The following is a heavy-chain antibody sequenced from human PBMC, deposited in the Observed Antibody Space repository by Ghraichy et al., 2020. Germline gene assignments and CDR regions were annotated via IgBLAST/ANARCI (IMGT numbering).Heavy chain of an antibody. CDR3: TTERAYYDFWSGYYSGYDYYYMDV. CDR2: IKSKTDGGTT. J-gene: IGHJ6*03. V-gene: IGHV3-15*01. D-gene: IGHD3-3*01. Sequence: IKSKTDGGTTDYAAPVKGRFTISRDDSKNTLYLQMNSLKTEDTAVYYCTTERAYYDFWSGYYSGYDYYYMDVW.